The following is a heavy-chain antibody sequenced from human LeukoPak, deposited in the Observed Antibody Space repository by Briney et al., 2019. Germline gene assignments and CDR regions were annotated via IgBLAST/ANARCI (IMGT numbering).Heavy chain of an antibody. CDR2: ISGDGSVT. Sequence: GGSLRLSCTASGFTLRNYWMHWVRQVPGKRLVWVSRISGDGSVTNYADSVQGRFTISRDNAKNIVYLQINSLQSEDTAVYYCARYSSSSGGASYYLDYWGHGALVTVSS. CDR1: GFTLRNYW. J-gene: IGHJ4*01. D-gene: IGHD6-6*01. CDR3: ARYSSSSGGASYYLDY. V-gene: IGHV3-74*01.